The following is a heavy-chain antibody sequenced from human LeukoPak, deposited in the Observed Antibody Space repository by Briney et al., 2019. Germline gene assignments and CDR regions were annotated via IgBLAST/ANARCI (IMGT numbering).Heavy chain of an antibody. J-gene: IGHJ3*02. D-gene: IGHD3-22*01. Sequence: PGRPLRLSCAASGYTFNTYAMHWVRQAPGKGLEWVAVIWYDGSNKYYVESVKGRFTISRDNSKNTLYLQMNSLRAEDTAVYYCVRDKWRSGYSNTFDMWGQGTMVTVSS. CDR2: IWYDGSNK. V-gene: IGHV3-33*01. CDR1: GYTFNTYA. CDR3: VRDKWRSGYSNTFDM.